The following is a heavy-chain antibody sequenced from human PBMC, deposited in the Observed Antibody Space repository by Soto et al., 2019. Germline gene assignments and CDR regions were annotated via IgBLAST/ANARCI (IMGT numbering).Heavy chain of an antibody. D-gene: IGHD2-21*01. CDR2: VYYSGAT. J-gene: IGHJ6*02. V-gene: IGHV4-38-2*02. Sequence: QLQLQESGPGLVKSSETLSLTCSVSGSSIITTYYWGWIRQTPGKGLEWIGSVYYSGATFYNPSLRGRVTILVDTSKSQVSLTMGSVTAADTAVYYCARHDWSRFYGMDVWGQGTTVTVS. CDR1: GSSIITTYY. CDR3: ARHDWSRFYGMDV.